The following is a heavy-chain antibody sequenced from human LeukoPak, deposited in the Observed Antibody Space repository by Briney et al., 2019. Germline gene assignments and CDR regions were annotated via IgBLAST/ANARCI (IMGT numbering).Heavy chain of an antibody. CDR2: IYYSGST. D-gene: IGHD4-23*01. CDR3: ARVSGGGNAD. V-gene: IGHV4-31*03. CDR1: GGSISSGGYY. J-gene: IGHJ4*02. Sequence: SETLSLTCTVAGGSISSGGYYWSWIRQHPGKGLEWIGYIYYSGSTYYNPSLKSRVTISVDTSKNQFSLKLSSVTAADTAVYYCARVSGGGNADWGQGTLVTVSS.